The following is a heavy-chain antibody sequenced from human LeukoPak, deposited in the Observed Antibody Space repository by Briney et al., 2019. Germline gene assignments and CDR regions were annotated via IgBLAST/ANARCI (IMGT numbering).Heavy chain of an antibody. V-gene: IGHV4-39*01. CDR2: IYYSGST. J-gene: IGHJ5*02. D-gene: IGHD6-13*01. CDR3: ARQDSSSWYDWFDP. Sequence: SETLSLTCTVSGGSISSSSYYWGWIRQPRGTGLEWIGSIYYSGSTYDNPSLKSRVTISVDTSKNQFSLKPSSVTAADTAVYYCARQDSSSWYDWFDPWRQGTLVTVSS. CDR1: GGSISSSSYY.